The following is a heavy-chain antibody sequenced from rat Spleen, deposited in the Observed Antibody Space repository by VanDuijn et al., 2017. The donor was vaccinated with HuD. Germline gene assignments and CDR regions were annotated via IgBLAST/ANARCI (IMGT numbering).Heavy chain of an antibody. CDR1: GFTFSDYY. CDR2: ISSSGENT. CDR3: TRGLSMSSTNYYYALFAY. D-gene: IGHD1-6*01. Sequence: EVQLVESDGGLVQPGRSLKLSCAASGFTFSDYYMAWVRQAPTKGLEWVASISSSGENTYYRDSVKGRFTVSRDDAKSTLYLQMDSLGSEDTATYYCTRGLSMSSTNYYYALFAYWGQGTLVTVSS. V-gene: IGHV5-25*01. J-gene: IGHJ3*01.